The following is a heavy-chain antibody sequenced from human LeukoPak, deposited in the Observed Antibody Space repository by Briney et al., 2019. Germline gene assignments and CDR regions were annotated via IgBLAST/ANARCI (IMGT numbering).Heavy chain of an antibody. D-gene: IGHD3-9*01. CDR1: GPSFSGYS. CDR3: ARIESYHILYRPY. Sequence: SETLSLTCTVYGPSFSGYSWSWLRQSPGKGLEGSGEITGSGGTNYNLYFKSRLTISADTSKSQFSLKLASVTAADTAVYYCARIESYHILYRPYWGQGTLVTVSS. J-gene: IGHJ4*02. V-gene: IGHV4-34*01. CDR2: ITGSGGT.